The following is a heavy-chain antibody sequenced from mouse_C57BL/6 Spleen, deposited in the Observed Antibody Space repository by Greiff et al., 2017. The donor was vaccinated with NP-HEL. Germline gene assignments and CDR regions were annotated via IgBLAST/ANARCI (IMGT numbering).Heavy chain of an antibody. CDR3: ARGVVETYFDV. J-gene: IGHJ1*03. CDR2: IDPSDSYT. V-gene: IGHV1-69*01. D-gene: IGHD1-1*01. CDR1: GYTFTSYW. Sequence: QVQLQQPGAELVMPGASVKLSCKASGYTFTSYWMHWVKQRPGQGLEWIGEIDPSDSYTNYNQKFKGKSTLTVDKSSSTAYMQLSSLTSEDSAVYYCARGVVETYFDVWGTGTTVTVSS.